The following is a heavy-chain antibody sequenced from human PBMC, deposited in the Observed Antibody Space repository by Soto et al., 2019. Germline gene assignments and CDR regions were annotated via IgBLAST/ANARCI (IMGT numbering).Heavy chain of an antibody. D-gene: IGHD4-4*01. CDR2: FDPEDGET. CDR3: ACCSNYGWGDYYYYMDV. Sequence: ASVKVSCKVSGYTLTELSMHWVRQAPGKGLEWMGGFDPEDGETIYAQKFQGRVTMTEDTSTDTAYMELSSLRSEDTAVYYCACCSNYGWGDYYYYMDVWGKGTTVTVSS. V-gene: IGHV1-24*01. J-gene: IGHJ6*03. CDR1: GYTLTELS.